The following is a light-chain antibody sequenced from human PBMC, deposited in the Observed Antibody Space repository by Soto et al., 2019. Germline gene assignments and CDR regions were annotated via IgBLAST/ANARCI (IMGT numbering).Light chain of an antibody. J-gene: IGKJ2*01. CDR1: QSVSDN. CDR3: QQSNNWPYT. CDR2: GAS. V-gene: IGKV3-15*01. Sequence: EIVMTQSPATLSVSPGERVILSCRASQSVSDNLAWYQQKPGQAPRLLIYGASTRATTIPARFSGSGSGTEFTLPISSLQSEDLAVYYCQQSNNWPYTFGQGTRLDIK.